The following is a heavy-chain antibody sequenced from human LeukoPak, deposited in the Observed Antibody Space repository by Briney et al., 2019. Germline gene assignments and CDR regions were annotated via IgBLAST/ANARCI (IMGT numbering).Heavy chain of an antibody. V-gene: IGHV1-18*01. CDR1: GYTFTSYG. Sequence: WASVKVSCTASGYTFTSYGISWVRQAPGQGLEWMGWISAYNGNTNYAQKLQGRVTMTTDTSTSTAYMELRSLRSDDTAVYYCARDLPGIAAVPATFDYWGQGTLVTVSS. D-gene: IGHD6-13*01. CDR3: ARDLPGIAAVPATFDY. CDR2: ISAYNGNT. J-gene: IGHJ4*02.